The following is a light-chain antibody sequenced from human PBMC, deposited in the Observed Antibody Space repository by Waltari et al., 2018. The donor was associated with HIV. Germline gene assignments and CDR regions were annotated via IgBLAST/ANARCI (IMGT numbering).Light chain of an antibody. CDR3: QQYHSYPMT. J-gene: IGKJ5*01. V-gene: IGKV1-16*01. CDR2: AAS. CDR1: QDVTKS. Sequence: DIQMTQSPSSLSASVGDRVTLTCRASQDVTKSIAWFQQKPGKAPESLIFAASSLRSGVPSRFSGSGSGTDFTLTISGLLPEDFATYYCQQYHSYPMTFGQGTRLEIK.